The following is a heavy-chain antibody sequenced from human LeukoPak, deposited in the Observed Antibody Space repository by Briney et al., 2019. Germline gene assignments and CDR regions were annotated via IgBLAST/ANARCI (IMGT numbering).Heavy chain of an antibody. CDR1: GYTVSSTY. CDR3: AGDTHSSSWYDH. V-gene: IGHV3-53*01. Sequence: GGCLRLSCAVSGYTVSSTYVSWVRQAPGKGLEWVSSIYSDGNTYYADSVKGRFTISRDSSRNTLYLQMNSLRVEDSAVYYCAGDTHSSSWYDHWGQGTLVTVSS. D-gene: IGHD6-13*01. J-gene: IGHJ5*02. CDR2: IYSDGNT.